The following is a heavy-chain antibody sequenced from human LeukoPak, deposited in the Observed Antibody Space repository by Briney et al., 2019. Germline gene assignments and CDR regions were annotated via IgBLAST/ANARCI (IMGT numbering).Heavy chain of an antibody. J-gene: IGHJ4*02. CDR2: IYYSGRT. V-gene: IGHV4-39*07. CDR3: ARPGGDYDFPDY. Sequence: PSETLSLTCTVSSGSISSSSYYWGWIRQPPGKGLEWIGSIYYSGRTYYNPSFKSRVTISADTSKNQFSLKLRSVTAADTAVYYCARPGGDYDFPDYWGQGTLVTVSS. CDR1: SGSISSSSYY. D-gene: IGHD4-17*01.